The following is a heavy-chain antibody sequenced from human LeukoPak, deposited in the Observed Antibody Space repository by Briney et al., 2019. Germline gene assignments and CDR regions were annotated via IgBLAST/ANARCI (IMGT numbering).Heavy chain of an antibody. J-gene: IGHJ4*02. CDR1: GYTFSGYY. V-gene: IGHV1-2*02. D-gene: IGHD5-18*01. CDR2: INPNRGGT. CDR3: ASGYRFRN. Sequence: GASVKLSCTASGYTFSGYYMHWVRQAPGQGLEWMGWINPNRGGTDYAQKFQGRVTMTRDTSISTAYMELSRLRYDDTAVYYCASGYRFRNWGQGTLVTVSS.